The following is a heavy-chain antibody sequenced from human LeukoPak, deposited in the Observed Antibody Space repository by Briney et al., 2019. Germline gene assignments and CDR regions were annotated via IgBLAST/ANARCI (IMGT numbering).Heavy chain of an antibody. CDR3: AREWDDYGDFYGLDV. CDR1: GFTFSSYA. D-gene: IGHD4-17*01. J-gene: IGHJ6*02. Sequence: GALRLSCAASGFTFSSYALHWVRQAPGMGLGWVAVISYDGNDKYYADSVKGRFIISRDNPKNTLYLQMNSLRAEDTAVYYCAREWDDYGDFYGLDVWGQGTTVTVSS. CDR2: ISYDGNDK. V-gene: IGHV3-30-3*01.